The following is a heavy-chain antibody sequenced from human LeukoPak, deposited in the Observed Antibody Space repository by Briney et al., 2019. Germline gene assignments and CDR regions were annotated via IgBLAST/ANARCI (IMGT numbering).Heavy chain of an antibody. CDR1: GGSTSSSTYY. J-gene: IGHJ4*02. V-gene: IGHV4-39*01. D-gene: IGHD6-19*01. CDR3: ARTGLTGYSSGWYPAEVDY. CDR2: IYYGGST. Sequence: PSETLSLTCTVSGGSTSSSTYYWGWVRQPPGKGLEWIGSIYYGGSTYYNPSLKNRVTISVDTSKNQFSLKLGSVTAADTAVYYCARTGLTGYSSGWYPAEVDYWGQGTLVTVSS.